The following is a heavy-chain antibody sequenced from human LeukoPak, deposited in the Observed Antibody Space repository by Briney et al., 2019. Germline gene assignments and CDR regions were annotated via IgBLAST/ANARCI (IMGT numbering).Heavy chain of an antibody. D-gene: IGHD4-17*01. CDR2: ISSRGSTI. CDR1: GFTFSDYY. J-gene: IGHJ6*03. V-gene: IGHV3-11*04. CDR3: ARGNNDYGDNGKIRFGYMDV. Sequence: PGRSLRLSCAASGFTFSDYYMTWIRQAPGKGLEWVSYISSRGSTILYADSVKGRFTISRDNAKNSLYLQMNSLRAEDTAVYYCARGNNDYGDNGKIRFGYMDVWGKGTTVTVSS.